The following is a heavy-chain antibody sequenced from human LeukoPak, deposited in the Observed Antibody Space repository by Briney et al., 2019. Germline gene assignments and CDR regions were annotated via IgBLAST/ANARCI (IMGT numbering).Heavy chain of an antibody. CDR3: TRGGSGWTLEIDY. D-gene: IGHD6-19*01. CDR1: GFTFGDYA. V-gene: IGHV3-49*03. J-gene: IGHJ4*02. Sequence: GGSLRLSCTASGFTFGDYAMSWFRQAPGKGLEWVGFIRSKAYGGTTEYAASVKGRFTISRDDSKSIAYLQMNSLKTEDTAVYYCTRGGSGWTLEIDYWGQGTLVTVSS. CDR2: IRSKAYGGTT.